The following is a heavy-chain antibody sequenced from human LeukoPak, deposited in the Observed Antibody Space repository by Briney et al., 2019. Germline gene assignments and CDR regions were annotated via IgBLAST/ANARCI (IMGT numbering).Heavy chain of an antibody. D-gene: IGHD1-26*01. CDR2: INKDGSST. CDR3: ARDLSGIDY. CDR1: GFTFSSYW. J-gene: IGHJ4*02. Sequence: PGGSLRLSCAASGFTFSSYWMHWVRQDPEKGLVWVSYINKDGSSTTYADSVKGRFAISRDNAKNTLYLQMNSLRAEDTAVYYCARDLSGIDYWGQGTLVTVSS. V-gene: IGHV3-74*01.